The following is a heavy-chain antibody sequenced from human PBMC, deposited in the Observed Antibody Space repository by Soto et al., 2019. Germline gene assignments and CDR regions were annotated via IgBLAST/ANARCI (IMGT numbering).Heavy chain of an antibody. CDR1: GFNFSYYD. D-gene: IGHD6-19*01. CDR2: ILYDGSNQ. V-gene: IGHV3-30*18. Sequence: QVQLVESGGGVVQPGRSLRLSCAASGFNFSYYDMQWVRQAPGKGLECVALILYDGSNQYHADSVKGRFTISRDNSKNTLYLQMNSLRPEDTAVYYCAKSGTGWLTDYWGQGNMVTVSS. CDR3: AKSGTGWLTDY. J-gene: IGHJ4*02.